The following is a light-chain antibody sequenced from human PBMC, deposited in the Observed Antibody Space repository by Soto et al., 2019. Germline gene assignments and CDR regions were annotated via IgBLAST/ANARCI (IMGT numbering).Light chain of an antibody. CDR2: GAS. CDR3: QQYGMSPVT. CDR1: QSVTSSY. Sequence: EIVLAQSPGTLSLSPGERATLSCRASQSVTSSYLAWYQQNPGQAPRLLIYGASIRATGIPDRFSGSGFGTDCNLTGSRPELEGFAVYYCQQYGMSPVTFAQGTELLIE. J-gene: IGKJ2*01. V-gene: IGKV3-20*01.